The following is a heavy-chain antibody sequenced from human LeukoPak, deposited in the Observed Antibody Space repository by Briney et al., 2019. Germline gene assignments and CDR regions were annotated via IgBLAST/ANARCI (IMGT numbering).Heavy chain of an antibody. D-gene: IGHD5-24*01. Sequence: GASVKVSCKASGGTFSSYAISWVRQAPGQGLEWMGGIIPIFGTANYAQKFQGRVTITADESTSTAYMELSSLRSEDTAVYYRARTQLLHEYYFDYWGQGTLVTVSS. CDR1: GGTFSSYA. J-gene: IGHJ4*02. CDR3: ARTQLLHEYYFDY. CDR2: IIPIFGTA. V-gene: IGHV1-69*13.